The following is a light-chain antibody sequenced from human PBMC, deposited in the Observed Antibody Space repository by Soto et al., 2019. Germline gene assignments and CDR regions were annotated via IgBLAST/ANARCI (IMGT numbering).Light chain of an antibody. Sequence: QSALTQPASVSGSPGQSITISCTGTSSDVGSYNLVSWYQQHPGKAPKLIIYEVSERPSGVSYRFSGSKSASTASLTISGLHAEDVADYYCCLYAGSSTNWVFGGGTKVTVL. V-gene: IGLV2-23*02. CDR1: SSDVGSYNL. J-gene: IGLJ3*02. CDR3: CLYAGSSTNWV. CDR2: EVS.